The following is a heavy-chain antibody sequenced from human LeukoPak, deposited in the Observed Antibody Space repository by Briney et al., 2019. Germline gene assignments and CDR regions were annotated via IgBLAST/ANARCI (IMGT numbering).Heavy chain of an antibody. CDR2: IRYDGSNK. Sequence: GGSLRLSCAASGFTFSSYGMHWVRQAPGKGLEWVAFIRYDGSNKYYADSVKGRFTISRDNSKYTLYLQMNSLRAEAAAVSDCSRDTKIVGATFSGYHYMDGWGKGTAVTVSS. CDR3: SRDTKIVGATFSGYHYMDG. D-gene: IGHD1-26*01. V-gene: IGHV3-30*02. J-gene: IGHJ6*03. CDR1: GFTFSSYG.